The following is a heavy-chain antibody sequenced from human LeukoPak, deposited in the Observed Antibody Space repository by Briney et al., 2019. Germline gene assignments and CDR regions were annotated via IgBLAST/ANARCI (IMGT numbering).Heavy chain of an antibody. J-gene: IGHJ4*02. CDR2: ISGSGGST. Sequence: GGSLRLSCAASGFTFSSYAMSWVRQAPGKGLEWVSAISGSGGSTDYADSVKGRFTISRDNSKNTLYLQMNSLRAEDTAVYYCLYRQWLAKFDYWGQGTLVTVSS. V-gene: IGHV3-23*01. CDR1: GFTFSSYA. D-gene: IGHD6-19*01. CDR3: LYRQWLAKFDY.